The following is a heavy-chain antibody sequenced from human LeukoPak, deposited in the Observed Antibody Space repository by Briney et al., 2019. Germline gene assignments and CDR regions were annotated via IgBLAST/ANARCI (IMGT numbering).Heavy chain of an antibody. Sequence: SETPSLTCTVSGGSISIYYWNWIRQPAGKGLEWIGRTFTSGITNYNPSLKSRVTMSVDTSKNQFSLNLSSVIAADTAIYYCARETSGTYYNPLGYMDVWGKGTTVTVSS. CDR3: ARETSGTYYNPLGYMDV. CDR1: GGSISIYY. J-gene: IGHJ6*03. V-gene: IGHV4-4*07. CDR2: TFTSGIT. D-gene: IGHD3-10*01.